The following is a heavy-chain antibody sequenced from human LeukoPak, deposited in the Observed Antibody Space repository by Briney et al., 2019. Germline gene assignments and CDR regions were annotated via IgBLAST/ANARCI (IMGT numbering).Heavy chain of an antibody. V-gene: IGHV3-48*01. CDR1: GFTFSSYN. Sequence: GGSLRLSCEASGFTFSSYNMNWVRQAPGEGLEWVSYISSSRTTSYADSVKGRFTISRDNAKNSLYLQMNSLRAEDTAVYYCAREMYDSGGYRVSYFDYWGQGTLVTVSS. CDR3: AREMYDSGGYRVSYFDY. D-gene: IGHD3-22*01. J-gene: IGHJ4*02. CDR2: ISSSRTT.